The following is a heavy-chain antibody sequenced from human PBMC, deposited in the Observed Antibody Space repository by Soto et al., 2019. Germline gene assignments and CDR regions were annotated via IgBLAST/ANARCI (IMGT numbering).Heavy chain of an antibody. CDR3: ARTLYYYDSSGYYRGRHDALVI. J-gene: IGHJ3*02. D-gene: IGHD3-22*01. Sequence: GGSLRLSCAASGFTLSSYAMHWVRQAPGKGLEGVAVISYDGSNKYYADSVKGRFTISRDNSKNTLYLQMNSLRADDTAVDYCARTLYYYDSSGYYRGRHDALVIGGQGLMVTVSS. V-gene: IGHV3-30-3*01. CDR2: ISYDGSNK. CDR1: GFTLSSYA.